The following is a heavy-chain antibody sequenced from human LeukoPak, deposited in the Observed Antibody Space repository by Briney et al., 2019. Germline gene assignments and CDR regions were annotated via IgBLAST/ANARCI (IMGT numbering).Heavy chain of an antibody. J-gene: IGHJ4*02. CDR3: ASSGDLYYFVY. CDR1: GGTLNSYA. D-gene: IGHD7-27*01. Sequence: SVKVSCKASGGTLNSYAISWVRQAPAQGLEWMGRIIPIFGTANYAQKFQGRVTLTTDESTSTAYMELSSLRSEDTAVYYFASSGDLYYFVYWVQGALVTVSS. CDR2: IIPIFGTA. V-gene: IGHV1-69*05.